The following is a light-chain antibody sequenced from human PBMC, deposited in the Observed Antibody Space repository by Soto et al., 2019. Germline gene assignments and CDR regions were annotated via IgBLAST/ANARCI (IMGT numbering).Light chain of an antibody. CDR2: GAS. CDR3: QQYGSSPQT. CDR1: QSVSSSY. Sequence: ESVLTQSPGTLSLSPGERATLSCRASQSVSSSYLAWYQQKPGQAPRLLIYGASRRATGIPDRFSGSGSGTDFTLTISRLEPEDFAVYYCQQYGSSPQTFGQGTRLEIK. J-gene: IGKJ5*01. V-gene: IGKV3-20*01.